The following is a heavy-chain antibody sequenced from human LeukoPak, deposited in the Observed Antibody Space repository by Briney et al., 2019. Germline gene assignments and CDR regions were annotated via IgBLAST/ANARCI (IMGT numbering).Heavy chain of an antibody. J-gene: IGHJ6*02. D-gene: IGHD6-19*01. CDR3: ASARVAVAGYYYYGMDV. CDR2: IIPIFGTA. V-gene: IGHV1-69*13. CDR1: GYTFTSYS. Sequence: SVKVSCKASGYTFTSYSFSWVRQAPGQGLEWMGGIIPIFGTANYAQKFQGRVTITADESTSAAYMELSSLRSEDTAVYYCASARVAVAGYYYYGMDVWGQGTTVTVSS.